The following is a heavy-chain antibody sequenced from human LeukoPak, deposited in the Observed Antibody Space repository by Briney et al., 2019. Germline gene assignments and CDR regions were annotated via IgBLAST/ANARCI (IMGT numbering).Heavy chain of an antibody. V-gene: IGHV4-34*01. D-gene: IGHD2/OR15-2a*01. CDR3: ARNFQYFDLPDY. Sequence: PSETLSLTCAVYGGSLSGYYWSWIRQPPGKGLEWIGEINHSGSTYYNPSLKSRVTVSVDTSKNQFSLKLISVTAADTAVYYCARNFQYFDLPDYWGQGTLVTVSS. J-gene: IGHJ4*02. CDR1: GGSLSGYY. CDR2: INHSGST.